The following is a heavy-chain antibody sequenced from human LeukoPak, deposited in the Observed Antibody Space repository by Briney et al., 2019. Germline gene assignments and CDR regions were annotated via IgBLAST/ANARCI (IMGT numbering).Heavy chain of an antibody. J-gene: IGHJ5*02. Sequence: GESLKISCAASGFTFSSYSMNWVRQAPGKGLEWVSSISSSSSYIYYADSMNGRFTISRDNAKNSLYLPLNSLRSDDTAVYYCAKDRWFDPWGQGTLVTVSS. V-gene: IGHV3-21*04. CDR3: AKDRWFDP. CDR2: ISSSSSYI. CDR1: GFTFSSYS.